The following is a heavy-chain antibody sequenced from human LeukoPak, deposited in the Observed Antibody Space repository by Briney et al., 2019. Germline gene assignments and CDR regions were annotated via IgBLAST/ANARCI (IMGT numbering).Heavy chain of an antibody. J-gene: IGHJ6*02. CDR1: GGTFSSYT. CDR3: ARVGVGGSSSWYYYYGMDV. V-gene: IGHV1-69*02. Sequence: GASVKLSCKASGGTFSSYTISWVRQAPGQGLEWMGRIIPILGIANYAQKFQGRVTITADKSTSTAYMELSSLRSEDTAVYYCARVGVGGSSSWYYYYGMDVWGQGTTVTVSS. D-gene: IGHD6-13*01. CDR2: IIPILGIA.